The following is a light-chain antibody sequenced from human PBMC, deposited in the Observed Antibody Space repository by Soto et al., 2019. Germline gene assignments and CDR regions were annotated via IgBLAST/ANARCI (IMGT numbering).Light chain of an antibody. CDR2: GAS. CDR1: QSVSSY. J-gene: IGKJ5*01. CDR3: QQYIKWPIT. V-gene: IGKV3-11*01. Sequence: EIVLTQSPATLSLSPGERATLSCRASQSVSSYLAWYQQKPGQAPRLLIYGASNRATGIPDRFSGSGSGTDFTLTISRLEPGDFAVYYCQQYIKWPITFGQGTRLEIK.